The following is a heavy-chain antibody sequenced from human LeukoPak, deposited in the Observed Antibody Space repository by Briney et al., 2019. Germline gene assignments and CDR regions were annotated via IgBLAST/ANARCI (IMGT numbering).Heavy chain of an antibody. V-gene: IGHV3-23*01. CDR3: ARALIGYYFDY. Sequence: GGSLRLSCAASGFTFSSYGMSWVRQAPGKGLEWVSAISGSGGSTYYADSVKGRFTISRDNSKNSLYLQMNSLRAEDTAVYYCARALIGYYFDYWGQGTLVTVSS. CDR1: GFTFSSYG. J-gene: IGHJ4*02. D-gene: IGHD2-8*01. CDR2: ISGSGGST.